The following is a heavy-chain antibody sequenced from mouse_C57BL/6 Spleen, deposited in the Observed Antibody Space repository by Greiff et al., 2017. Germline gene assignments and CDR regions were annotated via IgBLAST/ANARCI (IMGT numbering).Heavy chain of an antibody. CDR2: IYPGDGDT. J-gene: IGHJ3*01. V-gene: IGHV1-82*01. D-gene: IGHD3-2*02. Sequence: VQLQQSGPELVKPGASVKISCKASGYAFSSSWMNWVKQRPGKGLEWIGRIYPGDGDTNYNGKFKGKATLTADKSSSTAYMQISSLTSEDSAVYFCARTGQLRLPFAYWGQGTLVTVSA. CDR1: GYAFSSSW. CDR3: ARTGQLRLPFAY.